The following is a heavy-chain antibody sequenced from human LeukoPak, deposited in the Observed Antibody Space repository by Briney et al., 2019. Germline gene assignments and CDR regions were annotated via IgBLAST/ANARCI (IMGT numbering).Heavy chain of an antibody. CDR2: INRGGSRT. CDR1: GLTFSSYW. Sequence: GGSLRLSCAASGLTFSSYWMHWVRQAPGKGLMWVSRINRGGSRTDYADSVKGRFTISRDDAKNTLYLQLNSLRAEDTAVYFCARGGSDTAMAHDYWGQGTLVTVSS. CDR3: ARGGSDTAMAHDY. V-gene: IGHV3-74*01. D-gene: IGHD5-18*01. J-gene: IGHJ4*02.